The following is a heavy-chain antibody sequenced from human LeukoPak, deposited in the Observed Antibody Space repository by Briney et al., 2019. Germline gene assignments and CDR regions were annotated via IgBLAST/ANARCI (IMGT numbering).Heavy chain of an antibody. CDR2: TYYRSKWYN. CDR1: GDGVSSNSAA. Sequence: SQTLSLTCAISGDGVSSNSAAWNWIRQSPSRGLEWLGRTYYRSKWYNDYAVSVKSRITINPDTSKNQFSLQLNSVTPEDTAVYYCARDSRGWYGDYYYYGMDVWGQGTTVTVSS. D-gene: IGHD6-19*01. V-gene: IGHV6-1*01. J-gene: IGHJ6*02. CDR3: ARDSRGWYGDYYYYGMDV.